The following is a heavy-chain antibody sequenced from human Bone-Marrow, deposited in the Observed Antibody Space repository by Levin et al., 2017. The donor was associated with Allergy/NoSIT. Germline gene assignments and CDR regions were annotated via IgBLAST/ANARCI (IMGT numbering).Heavy chain of an antibody. J-gene: IGHJ4*01. CDR3: ASSLVERTVY. V-gene: IGHV3-23*01. CDR1: GFTFSTYA. CDR2: ISGAGYDT. D-gene: IGHD1-26*01. Sequence: GGSLRLSCAASGFTFSTYAMSWVRRAPGKGLEWVSSISGAGYDTDDADSVKGRFSISRDNSKNTLYLQMNSLRADDTAIYYCASSLVERTVYWGQGTLVTVSS.